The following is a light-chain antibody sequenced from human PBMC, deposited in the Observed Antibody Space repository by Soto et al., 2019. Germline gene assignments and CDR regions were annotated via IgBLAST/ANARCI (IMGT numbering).Light chain of an antibody. CDR3: LLYYGGAHLV. J-gene: IGLJ2*01. Sequence: QAVVTQEPSLTVSPGGTVTLTCASSTGAVTSGYYPNWFQQKPGQAPRALIYEATNKHSWTPARFSGSLLGGKAALTLSGVQPEDEAEYYCLLYYGGAHLVFDGGTKLTVL. CDR1: TGAVTSGYY. CDR2: EAT. V-gene: IGLV7-43*01.